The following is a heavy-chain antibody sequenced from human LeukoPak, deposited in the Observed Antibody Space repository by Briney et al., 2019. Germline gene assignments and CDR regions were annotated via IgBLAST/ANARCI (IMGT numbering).Heavy chain of an antibody. Sequence: PSQTLSLTCTVSGGSISSGDYYWSWIRQPPGKGLEWIGYIYYSGSTYYNPSLKSRVTISVDTSKNQFSLNLSSVTAADTAVYYCASPYCSGGSCEPAAFDIWGQGTMVTVSS. CDR1: GGSISSGDYY. CDR2: IYYSGST. V-gene: IGHV4-30-4*01. D-gene: IGHD2-15*01. J-gene: IGHJ3*02. CDR3: ASPYCSGGSCEPAAFDI.